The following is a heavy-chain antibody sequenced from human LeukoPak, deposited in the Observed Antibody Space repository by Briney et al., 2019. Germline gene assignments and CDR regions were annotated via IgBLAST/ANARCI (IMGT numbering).Heavy chain of an antibody. J-gene: IGHJ4*02. Sequence: GGSLRVSCAASGFTFTSDGMNCVRQAPGKGLEWVSSISSGSTYMYYADSVKGRFTISRDNAKNSVYLQMNSLRVEDTAVYYCAREPGPAAPLVDYWGQGTLVTVSS. CDR3: AREPGPAAPLVDY. CDR2: ISSGSTYM. D-gene: IGHD2-2*01. CDR1: GFTFTSDG. V-gene: IGHV3-21*01.